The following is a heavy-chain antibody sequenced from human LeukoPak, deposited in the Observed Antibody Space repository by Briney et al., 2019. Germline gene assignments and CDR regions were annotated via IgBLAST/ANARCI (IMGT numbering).Heavy chain of an antibody. CDR1: GGSISSSSYY. CDR2: IYYSGST. Sequence: SETLSLTCTVSGGSISSSSYYWGWIRQPPGKGLEWIGSIYYSGSTYYNPSLKSRVTISVDTSKNQFSLKLSSVTAADTAVYYCARDLKLANFDCWGQGTLVTVSS. J-gene: IGHJ4*02. V-gene: IGHV4-39*02. CDR3: ARDLKLANFDC. D-gene: IGHD1-1*01.